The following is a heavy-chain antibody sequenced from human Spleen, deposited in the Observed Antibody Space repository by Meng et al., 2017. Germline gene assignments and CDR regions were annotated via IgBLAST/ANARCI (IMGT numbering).Heavy chain of an antibody. J-gene: IGHJ5*02. CDR3: AGTGA. Sequence: GESLKISCAVSGFTFSDYAIHWVRQAPGKGLVWVSRIKSDGIVTSYADSVKGRFTISRDNSKNTLYLQMNSLRAEDTAVYYCAGTGAWGQGTLVTVSS. D-gene: IGHD3-10*01. V-gene: IGHV3-74*01. CDR2: IKSDGIVT. CDR1: GFTFSDYA.